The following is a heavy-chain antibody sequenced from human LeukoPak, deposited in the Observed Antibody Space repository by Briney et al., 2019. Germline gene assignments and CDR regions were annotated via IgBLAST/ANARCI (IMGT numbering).Heavy chain of an antibody. Sequence: ASVKVSCKAFGYTFTNYYMHWVRQAPGQGLEWMGWISAYNGNTNYAQKLQGRVTMTTDTSTSTAYMELRSLRSDDTAVYYCAKDRFRNYYDSSGLVPLDYWGQGTLVTVSS. J-gene: IGHJ4*02. V-gene: IGHV1-18*04. CDR1: GYTFTNYY. D-gene: IGHD3-22*01. CDR3: AKDRFRNYYDSSGLVPLDY. CDR2: ISAYNGNT.